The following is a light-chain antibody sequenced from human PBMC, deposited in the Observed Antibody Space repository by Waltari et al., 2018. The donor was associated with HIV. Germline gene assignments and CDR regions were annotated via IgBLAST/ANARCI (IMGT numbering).Light chain of an antibody. J-gene: IGLJ2*01. CDR3: STWDYSVSVVV. Sequence: SALTQEVSVSGTVGQTVTLSWIGNSKNIGSNGVAWYQQISYGVPKPVRFGNSLPSGLPGRFCCSKAGTTASLTISGLQPEDEAYYCCSTWDYSVSVVVFGGGTKLTVL. V-gene: IGLV1-44*01. CDR2: GNS. CDR1: SKNIGSNG.